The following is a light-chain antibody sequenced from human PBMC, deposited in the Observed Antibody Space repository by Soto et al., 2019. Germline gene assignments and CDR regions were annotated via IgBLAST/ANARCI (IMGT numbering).Light chain of an antibody. CDR2: GAS. CDR3: QQYNNWHYT. V-gene: IGKV3-20*01. CDR1: QRLSSSS. Sequence: EIVLTQSPGTLSLSPGERATLSCRASQRLSSSSLAWYQQKPGHGPRLLIYGASRRATGIPARFSGTESGTDCTLTISSLEPEESAVYFCQQYNNWHYTFGQGTRLEIK. J-gene: IGKJ5*01.